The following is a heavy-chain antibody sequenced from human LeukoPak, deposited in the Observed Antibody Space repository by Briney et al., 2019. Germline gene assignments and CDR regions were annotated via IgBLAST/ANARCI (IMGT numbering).Heavy chain of an antibody. CDR2: ISSSGTTI. CDR1: GFTFSDYY. CDR3: AKDRTVGASYWYFDL. J-gene: IGHJ2*01. Sequence: GGSLRLSCAASGFTFSDYYMSWIRQAPGKGLEWISYISSSGTTIYYADSVKGRFTISRDNAKNSLDLQMNSLRAEDTAIYYCAKDRTVGASYWYFDLWGRGTLVTVSS. D-gene: IGHD1-26*01. V-gene: IGHV3-11*01.